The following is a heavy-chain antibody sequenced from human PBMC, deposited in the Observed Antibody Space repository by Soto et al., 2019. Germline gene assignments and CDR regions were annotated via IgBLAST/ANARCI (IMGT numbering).Heavy chain of an antibody. J-gene: IGHJ4*02. D-gene: IGHD5-12*01. CDR1: GGSISSYY. V-gene: IGHV4-59*08. CDR2: IYYSGST. CDR3: ARAYSGYDGDYFDY. Sequence: PSETLSLTCTVSGGSISSYYWSRIRQPPGKGLEWIGFIYYSGSTNYNPSLRSRVTISVDTSKNQFSLKLSSVTAADTAVYYCARAYSGYDGDYFDYWGQGTLVTVSS.